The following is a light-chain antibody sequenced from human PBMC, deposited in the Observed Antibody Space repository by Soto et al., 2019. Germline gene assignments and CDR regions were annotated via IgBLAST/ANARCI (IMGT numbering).Light chain of an antibody. CDR1: QSVTSTY. V-gene: IGKV3-20*01. CDR2: GAS. J-gene: IGKJ4*01. Sequence: EIVLTQSPGTLSLSPGERATLSCRASQSVTSTYLAWYQQKPSQAPRLLIYGASNRATGIADRFSGSGSGTDFTLTISRLEPEDFAVYYCQQYGTSPLTFGGGTKVEIK. CDR3: QQYGTSPLT.